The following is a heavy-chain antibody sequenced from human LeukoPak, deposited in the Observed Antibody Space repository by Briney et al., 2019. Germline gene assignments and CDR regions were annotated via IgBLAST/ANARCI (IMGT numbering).Heavy chain of an antibody. D-gene: IGHD3-22*01. CDR2: ISSSSSYI. CDR1: GFTFSSYS. V-gene: IGHV3-21*01. J-gene: IGHJ4*02. CDR3: ARAMIVVPDDY. Sequence: PGGSLRLSCAASGFTFSSYSMNWVRQAPGKGLEWVSSISSSSSYIYYADSVKGRFTISRDNAKNSLYLRMNSLRAEDTAVYYCARAMIVVPDDYWGQGTLVTVSS.